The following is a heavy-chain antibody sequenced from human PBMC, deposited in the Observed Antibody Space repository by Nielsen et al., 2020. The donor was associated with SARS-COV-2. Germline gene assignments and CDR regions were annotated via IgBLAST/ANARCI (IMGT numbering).Heavy chain of an antibody. CDR2: VSSRGST. CDR3: ARTRSSSPGEDY. Sequence: SETLSLTCTVSGGPITSGDYYWSWTRQYPGKGLEWIGYVSSRGSTYYNPSLKSRATISVDTSNNQFSLKLNSVTAADTAVYYCARTRSSSPGEDYWGQGTLVTVS. V-gene: IGHV4-31*03. J-gene: IGHJ4*02. D-gene: IGHD3-10*01. CDR1: GGPITSGDYY.